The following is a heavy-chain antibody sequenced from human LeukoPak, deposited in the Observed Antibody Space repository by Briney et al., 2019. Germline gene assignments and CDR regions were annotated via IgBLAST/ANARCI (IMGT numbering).Heavy chain of an antibody. CDR1: GFTFSSYA. D-gene: IGHD6-13*01. CDR3: AKSRWATAGTDY. Sequence: GGSLRLSCAASGFTFSSYAMSWVRQAPGKGLEWVSRISSDGSSTSYADSVKGRFTISRDNAKNTLYLQVNSLRAEDTAVYYCAKSRWATAGTDYWGQGTLVTVSS. CDR2: ISSDGSST. J-gene: IGHJ4*02. V-gene: IGHV3-74*01.